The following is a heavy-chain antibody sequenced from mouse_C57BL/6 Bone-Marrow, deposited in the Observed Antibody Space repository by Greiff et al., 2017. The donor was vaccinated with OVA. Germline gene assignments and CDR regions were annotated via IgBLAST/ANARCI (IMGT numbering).Heavy chain of an antibody. Sequence: LVESGAELVKPGASVKLSCKASGYTFTEYTIHWVKQRSGQGLEWIGCFYPGGGGIKYNEKFKDRATLTADKSTSTVNMELSKLTSEDSAVYFCARHEGVSGYYFDYWGKGTTLTVSS. CDR1: GYTFTEYT. D-gene: IGHD6-2*01. CDR2: FYPGGGGI. J-gene: IGHJ2*01. V-gene: IGHV1-62-2*01. CDR3: ARHEGVSGYYFDY.